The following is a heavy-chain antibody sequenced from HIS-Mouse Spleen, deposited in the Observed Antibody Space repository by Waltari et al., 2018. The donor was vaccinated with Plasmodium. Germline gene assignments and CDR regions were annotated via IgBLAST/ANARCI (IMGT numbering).Heavy chain of an antibody. D-gene: IGHD3-10*01. CDR3: ASSGSGSYYY. J-gene: IGHJ4*02. V-gene: IGHV4-34*01. CDR1: GGSFSGYY. CDR2: INHSGST. Sequence: QVQLQQWGAGLLKPSETLSLTCAVYGGSFSGYYWSWIRQPPGKGLEWFGEINHSGSTNYNPALKSRVTISVDTSKNQFSLKLSSVTAADTAVYYCASSGSGSYYYWGQGTRVTVSS.